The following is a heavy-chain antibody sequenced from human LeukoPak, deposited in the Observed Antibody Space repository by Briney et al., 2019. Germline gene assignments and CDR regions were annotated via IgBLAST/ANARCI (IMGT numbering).Heavy chain of an antibody. V-gene: IGHV4-34*01. D-gene: IGHD3-3*01. CDR2: INHSGST. J-gene: IGHJ4*02. CDR1: GGSFSGYY. CDR3: ARPSKFGDFWSGTYYFDY. Sequence: SETLSLTCAVYGGSFSGYYWSWIRQPPGKGLEWIGEINHSGSTNYNPSLKSRVTISVDTSKNQFSLKLSSVTAADTAVYYCARPSKFGDFWSGTYYFDYWGQGTLVTVSS.